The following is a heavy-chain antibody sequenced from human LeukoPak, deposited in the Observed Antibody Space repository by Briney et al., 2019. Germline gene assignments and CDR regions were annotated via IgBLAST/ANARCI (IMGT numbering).Heavy chain of an antibody. J-gene: IGHJ4*02. CDR2: ISSSSSTI. CDR1: GFTFSSYS. D-gene: IGHD1-1*01. Sequence: QPGGSLRLSCAASGFTFSSYSMNWVRQAPGKGLEWVSYISSSSSTIYYADSVKGRFSISRDTSKNTLYLQMNSLRTEDTAVYYCARDRLRDERRKFDYWGQGTLVTVSS. CDR3: ARDRLRDERRKFDY. V-gene: IGHV3-48*01.